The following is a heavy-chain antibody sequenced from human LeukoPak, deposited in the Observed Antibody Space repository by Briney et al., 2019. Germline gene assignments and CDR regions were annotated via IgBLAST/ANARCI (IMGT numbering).Heavy chain of an antibody. V-gene: IGHV4-34*01. Sequence: SETLSLTCAVYGGSFSGYYWSWIRQPPGKGLEGIGEINHSGSTNYNPSLKSRVTISVDTSKNQFSLKLSSVTAADTAVYYCARGIGIAAAGCWFDPWGQGTLVTVSS. CDR3: ARGIGIAAAGCWFDP. CDR1: GGSFSGYY. D-gene: IGHD6-13*01. CDR2: INHSGST. J-gene: IGHJ5*02.